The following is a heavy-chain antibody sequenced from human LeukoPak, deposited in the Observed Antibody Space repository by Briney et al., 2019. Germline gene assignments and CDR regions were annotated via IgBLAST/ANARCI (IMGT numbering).Heavy chain of an antibody. CDR1: GGAISRYY. J-gene: IGHJ6*03. V-gene: IGHV4-59*01. CDR3: ASGAYSYYYMDV. CDR2: IYYSGST. Sequence: SSETLSLTCSVSGGAISRYYWSWIRQPPGKGLEWIGYIYYSGSTNYNPSLKSRVTISVDTSKNQFSLKLSSVTAADTAVYYCASGAYSYYYMDVWGKGTTVTISS. D-gene: IGHD1-26*01.